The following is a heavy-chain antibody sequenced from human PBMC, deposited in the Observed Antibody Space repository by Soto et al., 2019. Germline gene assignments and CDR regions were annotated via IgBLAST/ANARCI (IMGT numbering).Heavy chain of an antibody. Sequence: GGSLRLSCAASGFMFSDYGMHWVRQAPGKGLEWVAIIWYDGSSKYYSDSVKGRFTISRDNSNNTLYLQMNSLRVGDTAVYFCAREGAVAGSQDFWGQGTLVTVSS. D-gene: IGHD6-19*01. V-gene: IGHV3-33*01. CDR3: AREGAVAGSQDF. J-gene: IGHJ4*02. CDR1: GFMFSDYG. CDR2: IWYDGSSK.